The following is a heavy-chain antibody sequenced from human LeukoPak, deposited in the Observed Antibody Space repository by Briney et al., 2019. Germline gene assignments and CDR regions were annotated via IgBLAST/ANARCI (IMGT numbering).Heavy chain of an antibody. CDR2: ISGSGGST. J-gene: IGHJ4*02. Sequence: PGGSLRLSCAASGFTFSSYDMSWVRQAPGKGLEWVSAISGSGGSTYYADSVKGRFTISRDNSKNTLYLQMDSLRADDTAVYYCARDMWQELRCLDYWGQGTLVTVSS. D-gene: IGHD3-16*01. V-gene: IGHV3-23*01. CDR3: ARDMWQELRCLDY. CDR1: GFTFSSYD.